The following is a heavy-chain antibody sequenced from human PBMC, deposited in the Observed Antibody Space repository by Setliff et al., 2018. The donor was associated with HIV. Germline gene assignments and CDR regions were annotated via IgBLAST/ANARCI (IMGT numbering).Heavy chain of an antibody. D-gene: IGHD1-26*01. Sequence: PSETLSLTCAVSGYSISTTNYWGWIRQPPGKGLEWIGSIHHSGSTYYNPSLKSRVTLSLDTSKNQFSLKLSSVTAADTAVYYCAREGWELASFDYWGQGTLVT. V-gene: IGHV4-38-2*02. CDR2: IHHSGST. CDR1: GYSISTTNY. CDR3: AREGWELASFDY. J-gene: IGHJ4*02.